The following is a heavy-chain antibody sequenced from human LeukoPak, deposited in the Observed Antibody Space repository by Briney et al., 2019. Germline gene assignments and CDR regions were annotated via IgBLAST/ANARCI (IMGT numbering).Heavy chain of an antibody. CDR2: INHSGST. V-gene: IGHV4-34*01. D-gene: IGHD2-2*01. CDR3: ASSLGYCSSTSSQGDWFDP. J-gene: IGHJ5*02. CDR1: GGSFSGYY. Sequence: SETLSLTCAVYGGSFSGYYWSWIRQPPGKGLEWIGEINHSGSTNYNPSLNSRVTISVDTSKNQFSLKLSSVTAADTAVYYCASSLGYCSSTSSQGDWFDPWGQGTLVTVSS.